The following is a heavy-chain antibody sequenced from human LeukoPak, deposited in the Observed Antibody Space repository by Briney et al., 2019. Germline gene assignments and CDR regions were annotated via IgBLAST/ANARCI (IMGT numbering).Heavy chain of an antibody. J-gene: IGHJ3*02. CDR3: AKVSVTIFGVVIHDAFDI. CDR1: GFTFSSYA. CDR2: INSAGVRT. V-gene: IGHV3-23*01. Sequence: GGSLRLSCAASGFTFSSYAMSWVRQAPGKGLEWVSAINSAGVRTYYADSVKGRFTISRDSSKNTLYLQMNSLRAEDTAVYYCAKVSVTIFGVVIHDAFDIWGQGTMVTVS. D-gene: IGHD3-3*01.